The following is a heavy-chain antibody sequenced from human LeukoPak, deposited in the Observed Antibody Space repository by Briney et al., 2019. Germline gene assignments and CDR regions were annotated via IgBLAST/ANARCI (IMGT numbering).Heavy chain of an antibody. CDR2: VGGDDRT. CDR3: AKDLSWWAAADH. V-gene: IGHV3-23*01. CDR1: GFTLSGNA. D-gene: IGHD2-15*01. Sequence: GGSLTLSCAASGFTLSGNAMSWVRQAPGRGLEWVSGVGGDDRTHYADSVRGRFTISRDNSMNTVSLDMNRLRVEDTAVYYCAKDLSWWAAADHWGQGALVTVAS. J-gene: IGHJ1*01.